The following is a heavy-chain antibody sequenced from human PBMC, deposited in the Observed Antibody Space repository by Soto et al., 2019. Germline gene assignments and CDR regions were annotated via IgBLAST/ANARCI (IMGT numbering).Heavy chain of an antibody. CDR3: ARDVGATYESYYYYYGMDV. CDR2: ISAYNGNT. V-gene: IGHV1-18*01. Sequence: ASVKVSCKASGYTFTSYGISWVRQAPGQGLEWMGWISAYNGNTNYAQKLQGRVTMTTDTSTSTAYMELRSLRSDDTAVYYCARDVGATYESYYYYYGMDVWGQGTTVTVSS. D-gene: IGHD1-26*01. J-gene: IGHJ6*02. CDR1: GYTFTSYG.